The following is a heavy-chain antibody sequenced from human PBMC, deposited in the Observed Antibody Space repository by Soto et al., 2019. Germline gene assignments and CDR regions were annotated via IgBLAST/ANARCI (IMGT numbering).Heavy chain of an antibody. CDR1: GFTFSGFD. D-gene: IGHD2-15*01. V-gene: IGHV3-13*01. J-gene: IGHJ4*02. Sequence: PGGSLRLSCEAFGFTFSGFDMHWVRQPTGKGLEWVSTIGTAGDTYYAVSVKGRFTISRDNAKNSLSLQMNSLRAGDAAVYFCARGQEVGAHFFDSWGQGTQVTAPQ. CDR3: ARGQEVGAHFFDS. CDR2: IGTAGDT.